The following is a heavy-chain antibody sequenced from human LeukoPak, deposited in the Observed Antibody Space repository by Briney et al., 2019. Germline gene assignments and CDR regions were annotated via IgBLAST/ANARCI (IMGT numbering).Heavy chain of an antibody. J-gene: IGHJ1*01. Sequence: SETLSLTCTVYGGSFSGYYWSWIRQPPGKGLEWIGEINHSGSSNYNPSLKSRVTISVDTSKNQFSLKLSSVTAADTAVYYCARGEDGDYYFQHWGQGTLVTVSS. CDR2: INHSGSS. D-gene: IGHD4-17*01. CDR1: GGSFSGYY. CDR3: ARGEDGDYYFQH. V-gene: IGHV4-34*01.